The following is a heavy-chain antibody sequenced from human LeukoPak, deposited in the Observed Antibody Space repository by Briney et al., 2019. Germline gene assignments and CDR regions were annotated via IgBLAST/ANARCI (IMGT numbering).Heavy chain of an antibody. CDR2: INPNSGGT. V-gene: IGHV1-2*02. Sequence: GASVKVSCKASGYTFTGYYVHWVRQAPGQGLEWMGWINPNSGGTNYAQKFQGRVTMTRDTSISTAYMELSRLRSDDTAVYYCARGDSAGITMVRGVFDYWGQGTLVTVSS. J-gene: IGHJ4*02. D-gene: IGHD3-10*01. CDR3: ARGDSAGITMVRGVFDY. CDR1: GYTFTGYY.